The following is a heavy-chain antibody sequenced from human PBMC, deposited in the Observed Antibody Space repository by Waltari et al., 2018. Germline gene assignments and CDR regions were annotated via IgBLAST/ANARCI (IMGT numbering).Heavy chain of an antibody. D-gene: IGHD5-18*01. CDR1: GGSISSSSYY. CDR3: ATPEAVDTAMVWVY. V-gene: IGHV4-39*01. CDR2: IYYSGST. Sequence: QLQLQESGPGLVKPSETLSLTCTVSGGSISSSSYYWGWIRQPPGQGREWIGSIYYSGSTSYNPSLKSRVTISVDTSKNQFSLKLSSVTAADTAVYYCATPEAVDTAMVWVYWGQGTLVTVSS. J-gene: IGHJ4*02.